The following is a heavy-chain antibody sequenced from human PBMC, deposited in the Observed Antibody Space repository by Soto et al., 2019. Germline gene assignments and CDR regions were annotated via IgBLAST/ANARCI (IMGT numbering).Heavy chain of an antibody. CDR2: ISAYNGNT. CDR3: ARNHDFWIGVGGGMDV. D-gene: IGHD3-3*01. Sequence: ASVKVACKASTYNFKTLIISWVRQAPGQGLEWVGWISAYNGNTQYGLKFHDRVTMTTDTSTTTAYLELRSLTTDDTALYFCARNHDFWIGVGGGMDVWGQGTTATVSS. CDR1: TYNFKTLI. V-gene: IGHV1-18*01. J-gene: IGHJ6*02.